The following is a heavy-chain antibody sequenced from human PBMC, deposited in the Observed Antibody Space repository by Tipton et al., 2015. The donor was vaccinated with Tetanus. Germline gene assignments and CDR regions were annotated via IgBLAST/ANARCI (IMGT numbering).Heavy chain of an antibody. V-gene: IGHV5-51*01. D-gene: IGHD2-15*01. CDR3: ARAHCSDGVCNFDF. CDR1: GYIFTNYW. CDR2: IYPGDSDT. Sequence: QLVQSGREVKKPGESLKISCKGSGYIFTNYWIGWVRQKPGKGLEWMGIIYPGDSDTRYSPSFQGQVTIPVDKSINTAYLQWSSLKASDTSMFYCARAHCSDGVCNFDFWGQGALVTVAS. J-gene: IGHJ4*02.